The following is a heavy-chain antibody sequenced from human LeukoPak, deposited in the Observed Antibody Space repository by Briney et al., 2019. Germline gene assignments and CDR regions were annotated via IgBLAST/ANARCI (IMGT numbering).Heavy chain of an antibody. J-gene: IGHJ2*01. CDR1: GGSISSSSYY. D-gene: IGHD6-13*01. CDR3: ASIAAASWYFDL. Sequence: PSETLSLTCTVSGGSISSSSYYWGWIRQPPGKGLEWIGYMYYSGSTNYNPSLKSRVTISVDTSKNQFSLKLSSVTAADTAVYYCASIAAASWYFDLWGRGTLVTDSS. CDR2: MYYSGST. V-gene: IGHV4-61*05.